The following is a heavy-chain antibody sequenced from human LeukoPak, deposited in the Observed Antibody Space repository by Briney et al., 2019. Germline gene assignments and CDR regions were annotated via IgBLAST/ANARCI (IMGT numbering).Heavy chain of an antibody. CDR2: ISGSGGST. V-gene: IGHV3-23*01. CDR1: GFTFSSYA. CDR3: AKVLHVGERYSSSGPMN. J-gene: IGHJ4*02. D-gene: IGHD6-13*01. Sequence: QPGGSLRLSCAASGFTFSSYAMSWVRQAPGKGLEWVSAISGSGGSTYYADSVKGRFTISGDNSKNTLYLQMNSLRAEDTAVYYCAKVLHVGERYSSSGPMNWGQGTLVTVSS.